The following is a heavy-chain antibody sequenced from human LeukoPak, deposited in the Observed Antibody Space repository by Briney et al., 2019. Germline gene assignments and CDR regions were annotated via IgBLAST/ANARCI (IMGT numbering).Heavy chain of an antibody. J-gene: IGHJ4*02. CDR2: IGSTT. Sequence: GGSLRLSCAVSGFTFSSYAMSWVRQAPGKGLEWVSAIGSTTYYADSVKGRFTISRDNSKSTLYLQMNSLRAEDTAVYYCARQFDYWGQGTLVTVSS. CDR1: GFTFSSYA. V-gene: IGHV3-23*01. CDR3: ARQFDY.